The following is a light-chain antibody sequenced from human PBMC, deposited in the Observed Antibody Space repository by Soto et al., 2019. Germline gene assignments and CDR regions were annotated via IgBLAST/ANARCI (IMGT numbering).Light chain of an antibody. V-gene: IGKV1-16*01. CDR2: ATS. CDR1: KGSNNY. CDR3: QQYNSDPWT. J-gene: IGKJ1*01. Sequence: DIQMTPSPPSLSASVGDRVTITCRASKGSNNYLAWFQQQPGTAPKPLIYATSTLHSGVPSRFTGSGSGTEFTLTITSLQPEDVVTYFCQQYNSDPWTFGLGTKVEVK.